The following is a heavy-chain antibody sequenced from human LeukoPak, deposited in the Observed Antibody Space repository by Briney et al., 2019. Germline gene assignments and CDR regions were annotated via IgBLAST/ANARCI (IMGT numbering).Heavy chain of an antibody. J-gene: IGHJ6*04. CDR2: IISGGTTI. CDR3: ARMGCSGGSCSPYYYYYGMDV. D-gene: IGHD2-15*01. CDR1: GFTSSSHE. Sequence: GGSLRLSCAASGFTSSSHEMNCVRQAPGKGLEWVSYIISGGTTIYYADSVKGRFTISRDNAKNSLYLQMNSLRAEDTAVYYCARMGCSGGSCSPYYYYYGMDVWGKGTTVTVSS. V-gene: IGHV3-48*03.